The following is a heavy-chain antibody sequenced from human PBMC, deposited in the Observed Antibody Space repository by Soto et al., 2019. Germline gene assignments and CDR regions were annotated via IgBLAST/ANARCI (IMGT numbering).Heavy chain of an antibody. V-gene: IGHV1-69*06. CDR3: ASHYDFWSGFDNNWFDP. D-gene: IGHD3-3*01. Sequence: QVQLVQSGAEVKKPGSSVKVSCKASGGTFSSYAISWVRQAPGQGLEWMGGIIPIFGTANYAQKFQGRVTITADKSTSTAYMELSSLRSEDTAVYYCASHYDFWSGFDNNWFDPWGQGTLVTVSS. J-gene: IGHJ5*02. CDR1: GGTFSSYA. CDR2: IIPIFGTA.